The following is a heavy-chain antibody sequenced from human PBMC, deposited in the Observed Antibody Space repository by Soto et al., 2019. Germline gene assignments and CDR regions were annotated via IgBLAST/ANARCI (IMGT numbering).Heavy chain of an antibody. V-gene: IGHV5-10-1*01. CDR3: ARHIDAGFDY. D-gene: IGHD5-12*01. CDR1: GYSFSRSR. J-gene: IGHJ4*02. Sequence: GEALKISCKGSGYSFSRSRISWVRQMPGKGLEWMGRIDPSDSYTNYSPSFQGHVTISADKSISTAYLQWSSLKASDTAMYYCARHIDAGFDYWGQGTLVTVSS. CDR2: IDPSDSYT.